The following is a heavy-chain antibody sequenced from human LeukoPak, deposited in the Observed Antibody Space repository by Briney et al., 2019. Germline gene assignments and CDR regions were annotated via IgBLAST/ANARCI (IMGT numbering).Heavy chain of an antibody. V-gene: IGHV4-59*01. CDR3: ARDIVVVPAAMRRHDAFDI. D-gene: IGHD2-2*01. Sequence: SETLSLTCTVSGGSISSYYWSWIRQPPGKGLEWIGYIYYSGSTNYNPSLKSRVTISVDTSKNQFSLKLSSVTAADTAVYYCARDIVVVPAAMRRHDAFDIWGQGTMVTVSS. J-gene: IGHJ3*02. CDR2: IYYSGST. CDR1: GGSISSYY.